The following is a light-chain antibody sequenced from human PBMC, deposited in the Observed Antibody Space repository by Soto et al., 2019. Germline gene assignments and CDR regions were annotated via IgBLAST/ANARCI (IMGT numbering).Light chain of an antibody. V-gene: IGKV3-20*01. J-gene: IGKJ1*01. Sequence: EIVLTQSPGTLSLSPGERATLSCRASQSVSSAYLAWYQQKPGQAPRLLIYDVSSRATGIPDRFSGSGSGTDFTLTVSRLEPEDFAVYYCQQYGSSPETFGQGTKVEI. CDR1: QSVSSAY. CDR2: DVS. CDR3: QQYGSSPET.